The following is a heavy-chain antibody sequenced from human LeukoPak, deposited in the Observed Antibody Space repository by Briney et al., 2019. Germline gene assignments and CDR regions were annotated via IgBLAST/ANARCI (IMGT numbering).Heavy chain of an antibody. CDR2: INHSGST. CDR1: GGSFSGYY. V-gene: IGHV4-34*01. J-gene: IGHJ3*02. CDR3: ARINPLARAFDI. D-gene: IGHD1-14*01. Sequence: SETLSLTCAVYGGSFSGYYWSWIRQPPGKGLGWIGEINHSGSTNYNPSLKSRVTISVDTSKNQFSLKLSSVTAADTAVYYCARINPLARAFDIWGQGTMVTVPS.